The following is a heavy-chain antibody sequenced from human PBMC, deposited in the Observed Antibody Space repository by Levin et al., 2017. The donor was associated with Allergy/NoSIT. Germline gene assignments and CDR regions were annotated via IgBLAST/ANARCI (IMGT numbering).Heavy chain of an antibody. CDR1: GFTFSSYS. D-gene: IGHD7-27*01. V-gene: IGHV3-48*02. J-gene: IGHJ6*02. CDR3: SGDMYTTGWAYYYAMDV. Sequence: GGSLRLSCVASGFTFSSYSMNWVRQAPGKGLEWISYIDSATTAIYYADSVKGRFTISRDNAQNSLYLQMNSLRDEDMAVYYFSGDMYTTGWAYYYAMDVWGQGTSVTVSS. CDR2: IDSATTAI.